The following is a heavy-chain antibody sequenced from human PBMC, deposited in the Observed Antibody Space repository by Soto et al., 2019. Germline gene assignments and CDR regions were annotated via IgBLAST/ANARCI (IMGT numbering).Heavy chain of an antibody. Sequence: SETLSLTCAVYGGSFSGYYWSWIRQPPGKGLEWIGEINHSGSTNYNPSLKSRVTISVDTSKNQFSLKLSSVTAADTAVYYCARGARWFDPWGQGTLVTVSS. CDR1: GGSFSGYY. CDR2: INHSGST. CDR3: ARGARWFDP. V-gene: IGHV4-34*01. J-gene: IGHJ5*02.